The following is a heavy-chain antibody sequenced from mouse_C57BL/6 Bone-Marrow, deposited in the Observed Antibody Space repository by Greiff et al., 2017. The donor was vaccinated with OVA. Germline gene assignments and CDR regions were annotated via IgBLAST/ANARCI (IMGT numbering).Heavy chain of an antibody. V-gene: IGHV14-4*01. CDR1: GFNIKDDY. CDR3: LTGTSFAY. D-gene: IGHD4-1*01. J-gene: IGHJ3*01. CDR2: IDPENGDT. Sequence: EVQLQQSGAELVRPGASVKLSCTASGFNIKDDYMPWVKQRPEQGLEWIGWIDPENGDTEYAAKFQGKATITADTSSNTAYLQLSSLTSEDTAVYSCLTGTSFAYWGQGTLVTVSA.